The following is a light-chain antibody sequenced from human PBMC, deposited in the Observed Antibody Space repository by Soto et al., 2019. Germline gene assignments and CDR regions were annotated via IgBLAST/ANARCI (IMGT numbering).Light chain of an antibody. Sequence: ESVLTQSPGTLSLSPGERATLSCRASQSVSSSYLARYQQKPGQAPRLLIYGASSRATGIPDRFSGSGSATDFTRTSSRLEREDFAVYYCQQYSSSITFGQGTRLEIQ. V-gene: IGKV3-20*01. CDR2: GAS. CDR3: QQYSSSIT. J-gene: IGKJ5*01. CDR1: QSVSSSY.